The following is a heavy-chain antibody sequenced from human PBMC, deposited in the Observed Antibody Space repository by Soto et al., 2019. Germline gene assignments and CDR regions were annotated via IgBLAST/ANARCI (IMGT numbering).Heavy chain of an antibody. CDR3: ARSRGRYGSTYFDY. Sequence: SETLSLTCTVSGGSISSYYWSWIRQPPGKGLEWIGYIYYSGSTNYNPSLKSRVTISVDTSKNQFSLKLSSVTAADTAVYYCARSRGRYGSTYFDYWGQGTLVTVSS. D-gene: IGHD3-10*01. V-gene: IGHV4-59*01. J-gene: IGHJ4*02. CDR1: GGSISSYY. CDR2: IYYSGST.